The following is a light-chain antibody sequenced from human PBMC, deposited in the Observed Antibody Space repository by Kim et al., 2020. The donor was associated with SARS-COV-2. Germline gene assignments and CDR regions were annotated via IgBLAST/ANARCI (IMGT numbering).Light chain of an antibody. CDR3: LPFPFWPPF. Sequence: ERGMTQAPATLSGAPGERATLSCRASQSVYSNLAWYQQKPGQAPRLLIYGASTRATGIPARFSGSGSGTEFTLTLSSLQSEAFAVYYCLPFPFWPPFFGPGTKVDIK. J-gene: IGKJ3*01. CDR1: QSVYSN. CDR2: GAS. V-gene: IGKV3-15*01.